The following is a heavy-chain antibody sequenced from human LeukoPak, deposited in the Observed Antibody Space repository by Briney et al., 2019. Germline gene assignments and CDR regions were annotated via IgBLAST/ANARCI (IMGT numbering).Heavy chain of an antibody. CDR3: AKDYGSGSLRKAFDI. CDR2: ISWGSARL. Sequence: PGRSLRLSCAASGFSFDDYAMHWVRQTPGKGLEWVSGISWGSARLDYADSVKGRFTISRDNAKNSLYLQMNSLRLDDTALYYCAKDYGSGSLRKAFDIWGQGTMVTVSS. CDR1: GFSFDDYA. J-gene: IGHJ3*02. V-gene: IGHV3-9*01. D-gene: IGHD3-10*01.